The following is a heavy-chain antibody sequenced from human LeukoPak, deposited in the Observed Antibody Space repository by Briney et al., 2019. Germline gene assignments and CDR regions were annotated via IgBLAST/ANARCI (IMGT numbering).Heavy chain of an antibody. D-gene: IGHD3-22*01. CDR3: ARDRAEMRAYYYDSSGYSLDY. CDR1: GYTFTGYY. V-gene: IGHV1-2*02. Sequence: ASVKVSCKASGYTFTGYYMHWVRQAPGQGLEWMGWINPNRGGTNYAQKFQGRVTMTRDTSISTAYMELSRLRSDDTAVYYCARDRAEMRAYYYDSSGYSLDYWGQGTLVTVSS. J-gene: IGHJ4*02. CDR2: INPNRGGT.